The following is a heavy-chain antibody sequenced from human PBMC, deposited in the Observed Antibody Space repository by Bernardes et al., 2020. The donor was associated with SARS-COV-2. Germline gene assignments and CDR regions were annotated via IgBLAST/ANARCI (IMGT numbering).Heavy chain of an antibody. Sequence: GGSLRLSCAASGFTFDNYWMSWVRQAPGKGLEWVANINQDGNQNYQADSVRGRFTISRDNAKNSLYLKMNSLRGGDTAVYYCAGSFGRSSIDYWGLGTLVSVSS. CDR3: AGSFGRSSIDY. CDR2: INQDGNQN. V-gene: IGHV3-7*05. CDR1: GFTFDNYW. D-gene: IGHD6-6*01. J-gene: IGHJ4*02.